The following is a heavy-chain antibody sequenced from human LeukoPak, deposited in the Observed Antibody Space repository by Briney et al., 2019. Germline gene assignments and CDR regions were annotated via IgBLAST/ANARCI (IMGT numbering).Heavy chain of an antibody. CDR2: IPSSGST. D-gene: IGHD3-22*01. CDR3: ARGPYSYDSSGAFDI. Sequence: SQTLSLTCTVSGDSISSGDYYWSWIRQPAGKGLEWIGRIPSSGSTNYNPSLKSRVTISVDTSKNQFSLKLSSVTAADTAVYFCARGPYSYDSSGAFDIWGQGTMVTVSS. V-gene: IGHV4-61*02. J-gene: IGHJ3*02. CDR1: GDSISSGDYY.